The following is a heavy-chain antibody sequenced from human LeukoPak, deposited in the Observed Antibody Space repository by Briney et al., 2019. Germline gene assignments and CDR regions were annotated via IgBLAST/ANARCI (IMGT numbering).Heavy chain of an antibody. D-gene: IGHD2-15*01. Sequence: ASVKVSCKASGYTFTSYGISWVRQAPGQVLEWMGWINPNSGGTNYAQKFQGRVTMTRDTSISTAYMELSRLRSDDTAVYYCARGRCSGGSCYSHFDYWGQGTLVTVSS. J-gene: IGHJ4*02. V-gene: IGHV1-2*02. CDR2: INPNSGGT. CDR3: ARGRCSGGSCYSHFDY. CDR1: GYTFTSYG.